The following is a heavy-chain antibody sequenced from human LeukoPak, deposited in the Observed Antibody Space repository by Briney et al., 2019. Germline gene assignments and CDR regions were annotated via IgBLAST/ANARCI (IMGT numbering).Heavy chain of an antibody. J-gene: IGHJ4*02. D-gene: IGHD3-3*01. V-gene: IGHV4-39*01. Sequence: PSETLSLTCTVSGGSISSSSYYWGWIRQPPGKGLEWIGSIYYSGSTYYNPSLKSRVTISVDTSKNQFSLKLSSVTAADTAVYYCARHPFGRQGYWGQGTLVTVSS. CDR2: IYYSGST. CDR3: ARHPFGRQGY. CDR1: GGSISSSSYY.